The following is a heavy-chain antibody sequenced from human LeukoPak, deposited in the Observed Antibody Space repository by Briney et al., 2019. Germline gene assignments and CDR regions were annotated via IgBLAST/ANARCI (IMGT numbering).Heavy chain of an antibody. CDR2: ISWNSGSI. CDR3: AKESVYVGAFDI. V-gene: IGHV3-9*02. CDR1: LFTSADYA. Sequence: GRSLRLSCAASLFTSADYAIHWGRPAPGGGVEWVSGISWNSGSIGYADSVKGRFTITRNNAKNSLYLPMNSLKAEDTALYYCAKESVYVGAFDIWGQGTMVTVSS. J-gene: IGHJ3*02. D-gene: IGHD5/OR15-5a*01.